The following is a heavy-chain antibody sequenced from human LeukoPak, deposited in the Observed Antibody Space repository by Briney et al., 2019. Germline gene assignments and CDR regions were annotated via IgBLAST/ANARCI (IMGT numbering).Heavy chain of an antibody. CDR3: ARDIYGRHDY. V-gene: IGHV3-7*04. CDR2: INQDGREK. D-gene: IGHD3-10*01. J-gene: IGHJ4*02. Sequence: RGPLRLSCAASGFTFSNYWMSCGRQAPGKGLEWVANINQDGREKSYVDSVEGRFTISRDNAKKSLYLHVNSLRAEDTAVYYCARDIYGRHDYWGQGTLLTVSS. CDR1: GFTFSNYW.